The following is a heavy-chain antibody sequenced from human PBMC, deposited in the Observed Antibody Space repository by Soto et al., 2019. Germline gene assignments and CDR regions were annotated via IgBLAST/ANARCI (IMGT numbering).Heavy chain of an antibody. CDR3: AKKRTKQYYFDY. Sequence: GGSLRLSCEASGFTFSSYARSWVRQAPGKGLEWVSAISGSGGSTYYADSVKGRFTISRDNSKNTLYLQMNSLRAEDTAVYYCAKKRTKQYYFDYWGQGTLVTVSS. CDR2: ISGSGGST. V-gene: IGHV3-23*01. J-gene: IGHJ4*02. CDR1: GFTFSSYA. D-gene: IGHD6-19*01.